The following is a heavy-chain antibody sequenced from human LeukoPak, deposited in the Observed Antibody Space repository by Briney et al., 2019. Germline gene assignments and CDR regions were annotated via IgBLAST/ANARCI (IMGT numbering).Heavy chain of an antibody. D-gene: IGHD3-22*01. Sequence: ASVKVSCKASGYTFAGYYIHWMRQAPGQGLEWMGWINPNSGGTNYAQKFQGRVTMTRDTSTSTVYMELSSLRSEDTAVYYCARDNYDSSGGYWGQGTLVTVSS. V-gene: IGHV1-2*02. CDR1: GYTFAGYY. J-gene: IGHJ4*02. CDR3: ARDNYDSSGGY. CDR2: INPNSGGT.